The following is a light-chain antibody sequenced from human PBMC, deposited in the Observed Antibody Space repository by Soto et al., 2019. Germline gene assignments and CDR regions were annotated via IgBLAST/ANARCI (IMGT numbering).Light chain of an antibody. Sequence: QSVLTQPPSVSGAPGQRVTISCTGSSSNIGAGYDVHCYQQRPGTAPKLLIYGNSNRLSGVPERCSGSKSGTPASLAITGLQAEDEADYYCQSYDTSMSALFGGGTNLTVL. V-gene: IGLV1-40*01. CDR3: QSYDTSMSAL. CDR1: SSNIGAGYD. J-gene: IGLJ3*02. CDR2: GNS.